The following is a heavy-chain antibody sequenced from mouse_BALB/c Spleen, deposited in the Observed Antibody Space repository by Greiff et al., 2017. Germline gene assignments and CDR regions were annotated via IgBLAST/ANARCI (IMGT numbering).Heavy chain of an antibody. CDR1: GFSLTSYG. CDR2: IWAGGST. D-gene: IGHD1-1*01. CDR3: ARESYYYGSSFRYFDV. V-gene: IGHV2-9*02. J-gene: IGHJ1*01. Sequence: VQLQQSGPGLVAPSQSLSITCTVSGFSLTSYGVHWVRQPPGKGLEWLGVIWAGGSTNYNSALMSRLSISKDNSKSQVFLKMNSLQTDDTAMYYCARESYYYGSSFRYFDVWGAGTTVTVSS.